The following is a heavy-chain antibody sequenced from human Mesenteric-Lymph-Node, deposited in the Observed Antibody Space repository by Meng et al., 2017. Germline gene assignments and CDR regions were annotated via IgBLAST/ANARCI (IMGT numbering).Heavy chain of an antibody. CDR1: GFTFSDYY. CDR3: ASVARPWQYLVS. CDR2: ISSSAKTR. D-gene: IGHD6-13*01. J-gene: IGHJ5*02. V-gene: IGHV3-11*01. Sequence: QVQLVESGGALVTPGESLRLSCAASGFTFSDYYMSWVRQAPGKGLEWISYISSSAKTRYYADSVNGRFTISRDNAKNSLYLQMNSLRAEDTAVYYCASVARPWQYLVSWGQGTLVTAPQ.